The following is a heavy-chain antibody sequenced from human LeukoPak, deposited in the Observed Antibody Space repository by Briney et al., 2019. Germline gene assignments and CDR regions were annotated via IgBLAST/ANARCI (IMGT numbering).Heavy chain of an antibody. D-gene: IGHD4-17*01. J-gene: IGHJ5*02. V-gene: IGHV5-51*01. Sequence: GESLKISCKTSGYDFPTKWIGWVRQMPGKGLEWMGIIYPSDSITKYNPSFQGHVTMSADTSINTAYLEWRSLKASDTAMYYCARLAPDYADYWFDPWGQGTLVTVSS. CDR1: GYDFPTKW. CDR3: ARLAPDYADYWFDP. CDR2: IYPSDSIT.